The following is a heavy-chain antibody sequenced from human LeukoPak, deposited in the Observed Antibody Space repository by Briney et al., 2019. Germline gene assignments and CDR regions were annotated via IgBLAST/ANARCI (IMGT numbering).Heavy chain of an antibody. V-gene: IGHV4-59*01. Sequence: TSETLSLTCAVYGGSFSGYYWSWIRQPPGKGLEWIGYIYYSGNTNYNPSLKSRVTISVDTSKNQFSLKLSSVTAADTAMYYCARVFVYCSGGSCYWGWFDPWGQGTLVTVSS. CDR1: GGSFSGYY. CDR2: IYYSGNT. J-gene: IGHJ5*02. CDR3: ARVFVYCSGGSCYWGWFDP. D-gene: IGHD2-15*01.